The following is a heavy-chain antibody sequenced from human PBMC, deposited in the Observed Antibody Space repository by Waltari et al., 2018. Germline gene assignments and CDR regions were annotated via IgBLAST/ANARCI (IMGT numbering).Heavy chain of an antibody. V-gene: IGHV3-33*08. CDR3: ATARDPLAAAGSPFDY. CDR2: IWYDGSNK. CDR1: GFTFSSYG. Sequence: QVQLVESGGGVVQPGRSLRLSCAASGFTFSSYGMHWVRQAPGKGLEWVAVIWYDGSNKYYADSVKGRFTISRDNSKNTLYLQMNSLRAEDTAMYYCATARDPLAAAGSPFDYWGQGTLVTVSS. D-gene: IGHD6-13*01. J-gene: IGHJ4*02.